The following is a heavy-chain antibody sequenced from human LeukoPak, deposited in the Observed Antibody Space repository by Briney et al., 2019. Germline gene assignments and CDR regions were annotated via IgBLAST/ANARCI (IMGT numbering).Heavy chain of an antibody. CDR2: ISSNGGST. CDR3: ARGGQLRYFDWLMPPGS. J-gene: IGHJ4*02. D-gene: IGHD3-9*01. Sequence: GGSLRLSCAASGFTFSSYAMHWVRQAPGKGLEYVSAISSNGGSTYYANSVKGRFTISRDNSKNTLYLQMGSLRAEDMAVYYCARGGQLRYFDWLMPPGSWGQGTLVTVSS. CDR1: GFTFSSYA. V-gene: IGHV3-64*01.